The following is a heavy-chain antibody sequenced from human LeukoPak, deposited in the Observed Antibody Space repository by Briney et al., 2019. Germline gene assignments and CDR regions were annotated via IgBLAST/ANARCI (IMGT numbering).Heavy chain of an antibody. V-gene: IGHV5-51*01. CDR1: GYSLTSYW. J-gene: IGHJ4*02. CDR3: ARRVGGNWNDREPFDY. Sequence: GESLKISCKGSGYSLTSYWIGWVRQMPGKGLEWMGIIYPGDSDTRYSPSFQGQVTISAGKSISTAYLQWSSLKASDTAMYYCARRVGGNWNDREPFDYWGQGTLVTVSS. D-gene: IGHD1-20*01. CDR2: IYPGDSDT.